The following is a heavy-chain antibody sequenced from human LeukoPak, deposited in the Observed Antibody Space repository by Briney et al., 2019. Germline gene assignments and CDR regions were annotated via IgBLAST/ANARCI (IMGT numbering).Heavy chain of an antibody. Sequence: ASVKVSCKASGYTFTSYAMNWVRQAPGQGLEWMGWINTNTGNPTYAQGFTGRFVFSLDTSVSTAYLQISSLKAEDTAVYYCARLLLWFGGIEHWFDPWGQGTLVTVSS. V-gene: IGHV7-4-1*02. CDR2: INTNTGNP. J-gene: IGHJ5*02. D-gene: IGHD3-10*01. CDR3: ARLLLWFGGIEHWFDP. CDR1: GYTFTSYA.